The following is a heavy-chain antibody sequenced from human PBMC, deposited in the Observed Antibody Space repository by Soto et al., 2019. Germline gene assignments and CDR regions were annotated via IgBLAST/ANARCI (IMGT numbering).Heavy chain of an antibody. CDR2: FFYTGST. Sequence: SETLSLTCTVSGGSVTSEHYYWNWIRQPPGKGLEWIGYFFYTGSTNYNPSLESRLTMSVDVSKSHFSLRLNSVTAADTAVYYCAGGTDGKKVAYWGQGALVTVSS. CDR3: AGGTDGKKVAY. J-gene: IGHJ4*02. D-gene: IGHD5-12*01. CDR1: GGSVTSEHYY. V-gene: IGHV4-61*03.